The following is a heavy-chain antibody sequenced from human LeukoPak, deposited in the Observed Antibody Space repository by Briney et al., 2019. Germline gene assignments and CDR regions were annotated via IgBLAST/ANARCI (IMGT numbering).Heavy chain of an antibody. CDR2: IYYSGST. J-gene: IGHJ4*02. CDR3: ARERFGDYADFDY. D-gene: IGHD4-17*01. Sequence: SKTLSLTCTVSGGSISSGGYYWSWIRQHPGKGLEWIGYIYYSGSTYYNPTLKSRVTISVDTSKNQFSLKLSSVTAADTAVYYCARERFGDYADFDYWGQGTLVTVSS. V-gene: IGHV4-31*03. CDR1: GGSISSGGYY.